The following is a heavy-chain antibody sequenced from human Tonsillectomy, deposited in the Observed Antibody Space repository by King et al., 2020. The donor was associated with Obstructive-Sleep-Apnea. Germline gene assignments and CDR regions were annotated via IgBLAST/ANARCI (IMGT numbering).Heavy chain of an antibody. D-gene: IGHD2-8*01. Sequence: QLQESGPGLVKPSETLSLTCTVSDYSISSDYYWGWIRQPPGKGLEWIGSIYHSGSTSYNPSLKSRVTISVDTSKNQFSLKLSSVTAADTAVYYCARGNAHDYWGQGTLVTVSS. V-gene: IGHV4-38-2*02. CDR1: DYSISSDYY. CDR2: IYHSGST. J-gene: IGHJ4*02. CDR3: ARGNAHDY.